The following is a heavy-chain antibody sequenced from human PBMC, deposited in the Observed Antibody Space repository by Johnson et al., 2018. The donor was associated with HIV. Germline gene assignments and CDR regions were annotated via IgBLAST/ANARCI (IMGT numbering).Heavy chain of an antibody. Sequence: QVQLVESGGGVVQSGRSLRLSCAASGFTFSNYAMSWVRQAPGKGMEWVAVISYDGSNKYYADSVKGRFIISRDNSKNTLYLKMNSLRTEDTAVYYCAKDSERGYSYGWCGFDIWGQGTMVTVSS. D-gene: IGHD5-18*01. V-gene: IGHV3-30-3*01. CDR2: ISYDGSNK. CDR3: AKDSERGYSYGWCGFDI. CDR1: GFTFSNYA. J-gene: IGHJ3*02.